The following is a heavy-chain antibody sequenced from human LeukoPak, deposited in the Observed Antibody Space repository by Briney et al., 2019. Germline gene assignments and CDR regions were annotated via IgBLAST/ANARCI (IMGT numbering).Heavy chain of an antibody. CDR1: GGSLSSSSYY. D-gene: IGHD1-1*01. CDR2: ICYSGST. J-gene: IGHJ3*02. CDR3: ATLDRTTDAFDI. V-gene: IGHV4-39*01. Sequence: SETLSLTCTVSGGSLSSSSYYWGWIRQPPGKGLEWIGSICYSGSTYYNPSLKSRVTISVDTSKNQFSLKLSSVTAADTAVYYCATLDRTTDAFDIWGQGTMVTVSS.